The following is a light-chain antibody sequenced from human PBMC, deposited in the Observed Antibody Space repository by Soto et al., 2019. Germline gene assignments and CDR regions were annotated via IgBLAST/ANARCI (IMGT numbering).Light chain of an antibody. CDR3: QQYGDTPPRT. CDR2: GAS. CDR1: QTVSNNY. V-gene: IGKV3-20*01. J-gene: IGKJ2*01. Sequence: EIVLTQPPGTLSLSPGDTATLSCRASQTVSNNYLVWYQQKPGQAPSLLIHGASTRAAGIPDRFSGSGSGTDFTLTINRLEPEDFYCQQYGDTPPRTFGQGTKLEIK.